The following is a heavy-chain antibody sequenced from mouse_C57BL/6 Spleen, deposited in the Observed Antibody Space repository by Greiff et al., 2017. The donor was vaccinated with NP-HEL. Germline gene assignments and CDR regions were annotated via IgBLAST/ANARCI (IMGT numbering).Heavy chain of an antibody. J-gene: IGHJ3*01. CDR3: AITMGNYDGFAY. Sequence: QVQLQQPGAELVKPGASVKVSCKASGYTFTSYWMHWVKQRPGQGLEWIGRIHPSDSDTNYNQKFKGKATLTVDQSYSTAYMQLSSLTSEDSAVYYCAITMGNYDGFAYWGQGTLVTVSA. V-gene: IGHV1-74*01. CDR2: IHPSDSDT. D-gene: IGHD2-4*01. CDR1: GYTFTSYW.